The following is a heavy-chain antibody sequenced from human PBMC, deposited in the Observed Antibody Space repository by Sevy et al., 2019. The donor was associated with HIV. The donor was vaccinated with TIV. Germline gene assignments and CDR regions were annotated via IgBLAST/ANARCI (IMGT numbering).Heavy chain of an antibody. CDR1: GYTFTSYG. CDR2: ISAYNGNT. Sequence: ASVKVSCKASGYTFTSYGISWVRQAPGQGLEWMGWISAYNGNTNYAQKLQGRVTMTTDTSTSTAYMELRSLRSDDTAVYYCARDPPPIAAAGIWGGDYYYGMDVWGQGTTVTVSS. D-gene: IGHD6-13*01. CDR3: ARDPPPIAAAGIWGGDYYYGMDV. V-gene: IGHV1-18*04. J-gene: IGHJ6*02.